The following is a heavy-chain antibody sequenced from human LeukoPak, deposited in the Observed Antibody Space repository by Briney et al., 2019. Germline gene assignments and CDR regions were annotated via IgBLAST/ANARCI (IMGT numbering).Heavy chain of an antibody. D-gene: IGHD5-12*01. CDR1: GFTFSNYG. Sequence: PGRSLRLSCAASGFTFSNYGMHWVRQPPGKGLEWVALIWYDGTNERYTDSVKGRFTISGDNSKNTLYLHMNSLRAEDTALYYCTRDNNDNGFFDYWGQGTLVTVSS. CDR2: IWYDGTNE. J-gene: IGHJ4*02. CDR3: TRDNNDNGFFDY. V-gene: IGHV3-33*01.